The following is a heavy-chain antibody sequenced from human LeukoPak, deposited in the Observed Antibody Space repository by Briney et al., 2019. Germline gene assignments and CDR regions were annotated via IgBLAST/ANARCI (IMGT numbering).Heavy chain of an antibody. D-gene: IGHD4/OR15-4a*01. CDR1: GFTFSNYG. V-gene: IGHV3-33*01. Sequence: PGGSLRLSCAASGFTFSNYGMHWVRQAPGKGLEWVAFIWYDATNKYHADSVKGRFTISRDNSKNTLYLQMNSLRVEDTAVYYCARGRGASPNNWFDPWGQGTLVTVSS. J-gene: IGHJ5*02. CDR2: IWYDATNK. CDR3: ARGRGASPNNWFDP.